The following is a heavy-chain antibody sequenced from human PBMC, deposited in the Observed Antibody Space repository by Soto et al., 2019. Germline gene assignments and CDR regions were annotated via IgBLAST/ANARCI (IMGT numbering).Heavy chain of an antibody. V-gene: IGHV1-46*04. J-gene: IGHJ5*02. CDR3: VTDNSENDKEWWFDP. CDR1: GYRPTRHW. D-gene: IGHD3-22*01. Sequence: QEQLVQSGAEVKKPGTSVKVSCKAYGYRPTRHWIHWVRQAPGQGLEWMDVINASGETRTYAQNLQGRVSRTRDTSTNTRHMEWSSLRTDDTAVYYCVTDNSENDKEWWFDPWGQGTLVTVSS. CDR2: INASGETR.